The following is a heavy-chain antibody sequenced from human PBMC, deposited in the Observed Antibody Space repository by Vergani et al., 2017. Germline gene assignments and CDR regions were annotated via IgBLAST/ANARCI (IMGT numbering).Heavy chain of an antibody. CDR3: ASSSTAPLYYYYYMDV. Sequence: QVQLPESGPGLVKPSGTLSLTCAVSGGSLSSSNWWSWVRQPPGKGLEWIGEIYHSGSTNYNPSLKSRVTISVDKSKNQFSLKLGSVTASDTAVYYCASSSTAPLYYYYYMDVWGKGTTVTVSS. CDR2: IYHSGST. CDR1: GGSLSSSNW. V-gene: IGHV4-4*02. D-gene: IGHD5-18*01. J-gene: IGHJ6*03.